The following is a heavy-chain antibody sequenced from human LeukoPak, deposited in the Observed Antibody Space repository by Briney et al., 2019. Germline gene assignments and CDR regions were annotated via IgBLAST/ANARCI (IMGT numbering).Heavy chain of an antibody. CDR3: ARGWEWWDY. D-gene: IGHD2-15*01. CDR2: IYNSGTT. V-gene: IGHV3-53*01. Sequence: GGSLRLSCAASGFSVSTNYMSGVRQAPGKGLEWVAVIYNSGTTKYADSVKGRFTIARDSSENTLYLQMNSLRAEDTAVYYCARGWEWWDYWGQGTLVTVSS. CDR1: GFSVSTNY. J-gene: IGHJ4*02.